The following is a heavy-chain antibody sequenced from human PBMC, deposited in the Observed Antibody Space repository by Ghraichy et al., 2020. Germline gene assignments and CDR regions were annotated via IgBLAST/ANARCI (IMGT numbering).Heavy chain of an antibody. CDR1: GFNFTSYT. D-gene: IGHD4-17*01. CDR2: ISYNGFDI. J-gene: IGHJ4*02. Sequence: GGSLRLSCVVSGFNFTSYTFHWVRQAPGKGLEWVAVISYNGFDILYTESVKGRFTISRDVSKNTLDLQMNNLRVEDTAVYYCARGGMTTVKFYFDYWGQGSLVTVSS. V-gene: IGHV3-30-3*01. CDR3: ARGGMTTVKFYFDY.